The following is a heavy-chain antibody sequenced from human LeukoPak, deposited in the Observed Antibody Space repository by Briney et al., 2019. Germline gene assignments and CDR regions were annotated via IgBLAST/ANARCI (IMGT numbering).Heavy chain of an antibody. J-gene: IGHJ4*02. CDR3: AKALKVDTFDY. D-gene: IGHD1-26*01. V-gene: IGHV4-4*07. CDR2: IYSSGST. CDR1: GGSISSYY. Sequence: SETLSLTCTVSGGSISSYYWSWIRQPAGKGLEWIGRIYSSGSTNYKPSLKSRVTMSVDTSKNQFSLKLSSVTAADTAVYYWAKALKVDTFDYWGQGTLVTVSS.